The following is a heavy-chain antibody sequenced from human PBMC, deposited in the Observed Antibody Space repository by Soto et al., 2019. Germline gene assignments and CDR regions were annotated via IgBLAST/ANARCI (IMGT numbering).Heavy chain of an antibody. CDR3: ARIPDQYRSWYYQHGMDV. J-gene: IGHJ6*02. V-gene: IGHV1-18*01. CDR1: GYTFTSYG. Sequence: GPVKVSCKASGYTFTSYGISWVRQAPGQGLEWMGWISDYDGNTNYALKLQGRVTMTTDTSTSTAYMELRSLRSDDTAVYYCARIPDQYRSWYYQHGMDVWGQGTTVTVSS. CDR2: ISDYDGNT. D-gene: IGHD6-6*01.